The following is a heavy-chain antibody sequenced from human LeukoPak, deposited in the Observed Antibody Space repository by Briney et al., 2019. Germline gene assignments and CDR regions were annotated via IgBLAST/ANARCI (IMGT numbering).Heavy chain of an antibody. D-gene: IGHD6-13*01. Sequence: GGSLRLSCAASGFTFSSYAMRWVRQAPGKGLEWVAVISYDGSNKYYADSVKGRFTISRDNSKNTLYLQMNSLRAEDTAVYYCARDHPSPIAAAAVGGGDYWGQGTLVTVSS. CDR1: GFTFSSYA. J-gene: IGHJ4*02. V-gene: IGHV3-30-3*01. CDR3: ARDHPSPIAAAAVGGGDY. CDR2: ISYDGSNK.